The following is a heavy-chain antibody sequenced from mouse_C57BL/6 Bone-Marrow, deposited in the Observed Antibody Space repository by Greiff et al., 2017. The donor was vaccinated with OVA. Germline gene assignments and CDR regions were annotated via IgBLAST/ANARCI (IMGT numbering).Heavy chain of an antibody. J-gene: IGHJ4*01. V-gene: IGHV1-80*01. CDR3: ARRGGSSFYAMDY. CDR2: IYPGDGDT. Sequence: QVHVKQSGAELVKPGASVKISCKASGYAFSRYWMNWVKQRPGKGLEWIGQIYPGDGDTNSNGKFKGKATLTADKSSSTAYRQLSSLTSEDSAVYFCARRGGSSFYAMDYWGQGTSVTVSS. CDR1: GYAFSRYW. D-gene: IGHD1-1*01.